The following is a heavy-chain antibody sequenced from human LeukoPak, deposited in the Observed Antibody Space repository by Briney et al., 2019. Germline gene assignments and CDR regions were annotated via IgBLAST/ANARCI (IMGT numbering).Heavy chain of an antibody. D-gene: IGHD3-22*01. CDR2: ISGSGGST. J-gene: IGHJ4*02. CDR1: GFTFSSYA. V-gene: IGHV3-23*01. Sequence: GGSLRLSCAASGFTFSSYAMSLVRQAPGKGLEWVSAISGSGGSTYYADSVKGRFTISRDNSKNTLYLQMNSLRAEDTAVYYCAKGRDTMIVVLVDYWGQGTLVTVSS. CDR3: AKGRDTMIVVLVDY.